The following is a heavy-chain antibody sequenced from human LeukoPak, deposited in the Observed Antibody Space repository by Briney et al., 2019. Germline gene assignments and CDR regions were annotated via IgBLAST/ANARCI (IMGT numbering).Heavy chain of an antibody. CDR2: ILGGGCST. D-gene: IGHD2-2*01. Sequence: GGTLRLSCAASGFPFSSHGMSWVRQAPGKGLEWVSGILGGGCSTYYADSVKGRFTISGDNSRNTLFLKMNSLRAEDTAVYYCAHGAMYQLDYWGQGTLVTVSS. CDR3: AHGAMYQLDY. V-gene: IGHV3-23*01. J-gene: IGHJ4*02. CDR1: GFPFSSHG.